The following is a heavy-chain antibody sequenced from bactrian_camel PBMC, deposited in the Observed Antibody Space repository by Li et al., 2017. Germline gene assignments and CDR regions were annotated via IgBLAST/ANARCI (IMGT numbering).Heavy chain of an antibody. CDR1: GWYSR. V-gene: IGHV3-3*01. Sequence: HVQLVESGGGSVQAGGSLRLSCAASGWYSRMGWFRQAPRRGRELVASISFAGAGTFYRDYVKGRFSISRDNAKNTLYLQMNSLEPGDSGMYYCAAAATPNYFGTGQAWNDAWGPGTQVTVS. CDR2: ISFAGAGT. D-gene: IGHD3*01. CDR3: AAAATPNYFGTGQAWNDA. J-gene: IGHJ6*01.